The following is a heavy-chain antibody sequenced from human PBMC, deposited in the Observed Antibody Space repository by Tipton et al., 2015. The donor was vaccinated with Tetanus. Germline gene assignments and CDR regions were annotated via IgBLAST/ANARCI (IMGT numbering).Heavy chain of an antibody. J-gene: IGHJ4*02. D-gene: IGHD6-19*01. CDR3: ARHLVGQWLVAPPDY. V-gene: IGHV4-34*01. Sequence: TLSLTCAVYGGSFSGYYWSWIRQPPGKGLEWIGSIYYSGSTYYNPSLKSRVTISVDTSKNQFSLKLSSVTAADTAVYYCARHLVGQWLVAPPDYWGQGTLVTVSP. CDR1: GGSFSGYY. CDR2: IYYSGST.